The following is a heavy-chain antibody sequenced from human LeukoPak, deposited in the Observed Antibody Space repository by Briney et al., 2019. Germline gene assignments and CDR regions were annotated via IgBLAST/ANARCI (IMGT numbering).Heavy chain of an antibody. CDR2: IWHDGSAE. CDR3: AKDTTGGWSGYFDS. CDR1: GFTFGGYG. D-gene: IGHD6-19*01. Sequence: GGSLRLSCAASGFTFGGYGIHWVRQAPGKGLEWVAVIWHDGSAEFYVDSVKGRFRISRDDSKNTVYLQMNSLTAEDTARYYCAKDTTGGWSGYFDSWGQGTLVTVSS. J-gene: IGHJ4*02. V-gene: IGHV3-33*06.